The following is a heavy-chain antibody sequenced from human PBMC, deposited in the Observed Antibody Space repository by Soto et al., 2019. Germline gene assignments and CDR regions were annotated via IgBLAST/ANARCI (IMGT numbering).Heavy chain of an antibody. Sequence: GGSLRLSCAASGFTFSSYAMHWVRQAPGKGLEWVAVISYDGSNKYYADSVKGRFTISRDNSKNTLYLQMNSLRAEDTAVYYCARDSADLTTVTTVDYYYGMDVWGQGTTVTVSS. J-gene: IGHJ6*02. CDR3: ARDSADLTTVTTVDYYYGMDV. V-gene: IGHV3-30-3*01. D-gene: IGHD4-4*01. CDR2: ISYDGSNK. CDR1: GFTFSSYA.